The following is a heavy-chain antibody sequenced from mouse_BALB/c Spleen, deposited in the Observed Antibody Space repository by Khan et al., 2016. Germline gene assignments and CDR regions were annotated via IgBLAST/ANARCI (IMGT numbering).Heavy chain of an antibody. Sequence: QIQLVQSGPELKKPGETVKISCKASGYTFTDYSMHWVKQAPGKGLKWMGWINTETGEPTYADDFKGRFAFSLETSASTAYLEINNLKNEDTATYFCAGSTGVDRNYYAMDYWGQGTSVTVSS. CDR1: GYTFTDYS. CDR2: INTETGEP. J-gene: IGHJ4*01. D-gene: IGHD1-1*01. CDR3: AGSTGVDRNYYAMDY. V-gene: IGHV9-2-1*01.